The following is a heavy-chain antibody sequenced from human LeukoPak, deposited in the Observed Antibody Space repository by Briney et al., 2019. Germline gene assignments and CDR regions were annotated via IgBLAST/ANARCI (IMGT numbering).Heavy chain of an antibody. CDR3: ARGGAVAPSYYYYGMDV. D-gene: IGHD6-19*01. CDR1: GGTFSSYA. V-gene: IGHV1-69*04. J-gene: IGHJ6*02. CDR2: IIPIFGIA. Sequence: SVKVSCKASGGTFSSYAISWVRQAPGQGLEWMGRIIPIFGIANYAQKFQGGVTITADKTTSTAYMELSSLRSEDTAVYYCARGGAVAPSYYYYGMDVWGQGTTVTVSS.